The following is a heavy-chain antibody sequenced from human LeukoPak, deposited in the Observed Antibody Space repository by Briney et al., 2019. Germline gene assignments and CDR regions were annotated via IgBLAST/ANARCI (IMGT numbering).Heavy chain of an antibody. Sequence: PGGSLRLSCAASGFTFSDYYMSWIRQAPGKGLEWVSYISSSGSTIYYADSVKGRFTISRDNAKNSLYLQMNSLRAEDTAVYYCAKAQHIVVVTAIPFDVWGQGTLVTVSS. CDR3: AKAQHIVVVTAIPFDV. CDR1: GFTFSDYY. CDR2: ISSSGSTI. D-gene: IGHD2-21*02. J-gene: IGHJ4*02. V-gene: IGHV3-11*01.